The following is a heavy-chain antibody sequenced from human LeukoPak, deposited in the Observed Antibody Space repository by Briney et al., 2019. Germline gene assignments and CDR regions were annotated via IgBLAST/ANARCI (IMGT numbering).Heavy chain of an antibody. D-gene: IGHD3-16*02. J-gene: IGHJ4*02. CDR1: GFTFSNAW. Sequence: TGGSLRLSCAAPGFTFSNAWMSWVRQAPGKGLEWVGRIKSKTDGGTTDYAAPVKGRFTISRDDSKNTLYLQMNSLKTEDTAVYYCTTDIHDYVWGSYRYPYYFDYWGQGTLVTVSS. CDR2: IKSKTDGGTT. V-gene: IGHV3-15*01. CDR3: TTDIHDYVWGSYRYPYYFDY.